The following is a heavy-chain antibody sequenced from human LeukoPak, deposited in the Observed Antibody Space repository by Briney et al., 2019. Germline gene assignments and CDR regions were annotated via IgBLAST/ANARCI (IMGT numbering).Heavy chain of an antibody. CDR2: ISGSGDNT. CDR1: GFSLSSYA. V-gene: IGHV3-23*01. Sequence: PGGSLRLSCVVSGFSLSSYAMSWVRQAPGKGLEWVSSISGSGDNTYYAESVKGRFTISRDNSKNTLFLQMNSLRAEDTAVFYCAKRSGYTTGWFFDFWGQGTLVTVSS. CDR3: AKRSGYTTGWFFDF. J-gene: IGHJ4*02. D-gene: IGHD6-19*01.